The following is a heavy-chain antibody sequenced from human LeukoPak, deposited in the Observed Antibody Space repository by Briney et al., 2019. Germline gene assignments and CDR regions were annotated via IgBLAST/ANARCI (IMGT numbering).Heavy chain of an antibody. Sequence: PGGSLRLSCAASGFTFSNAWMSWVRQAPGKGLEWVGRIKGKTDGGTTDYAAPVKGRFTISRDNFKNTLYLQMNSLRAEDTAVYYCAREPPGGGFDYWGQGTLVTVSP. D-gene: IGHD3-16*01. J-gene: IGHJ4*02. CDR1: GFTFSNAW. CDR2: IKGKTDGGTT. V-gene: IGHV3-15*01. CDR3: AREPPGGGFDY.